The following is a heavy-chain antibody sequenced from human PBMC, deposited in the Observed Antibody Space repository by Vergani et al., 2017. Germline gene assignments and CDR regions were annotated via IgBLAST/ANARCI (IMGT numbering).Heavy chain of an antibody. CDR3: AGDTHSWQRADR. J-gene: IGHJ5*02. Sequence: QAQLQESGPGLVKPSETLSLTCHVFGVSVTDYNCNWIRQAPGKGLEWIGSLSTTGGAPHASHNPSLKSRVSISVDTSKRQFSLRLTSVTAADSAIDYCAGDTHSWQRADRWGQGLLVSVSS. V-gene: IGHV4-59*02. CDR2: LSTTGGAPHA. D-gene: IGHD6-13*01. CDR1: GVSVTDYN.